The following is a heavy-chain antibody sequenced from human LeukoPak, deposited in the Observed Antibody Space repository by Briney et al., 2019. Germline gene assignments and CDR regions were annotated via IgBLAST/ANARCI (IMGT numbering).Heavy chain of an antibody. CDR2: IYHSGST. CDR3: AKFGRGYCSGGSCYSGY. V-gene: IGHV4-38-2*01. Sequence: SETLSLTCAVSGYSISSGYYWGWLRQPPGKGLEWIGSIYHSGSTYYNPSLKSRVTISVDTSKNQFSLKLSSVTAADTAVYYCAKFGRGYCSGGSCYSGYWGQGTLVTVSS. CDR1: GYSISSGYY. D-gene: IGHD2-15*01. J-gene: IGHJ4*02.